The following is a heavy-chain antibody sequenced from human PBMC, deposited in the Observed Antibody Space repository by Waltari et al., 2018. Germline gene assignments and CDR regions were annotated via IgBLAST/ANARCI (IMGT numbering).Heavy chain of an antibody. CDR1: GFTFSSYS. V-gene: IGHV3-21*01. D-gene: IGHD6-19*01. CDR3: AKEIYRIGRPCFDY. J-gene: IGHJ4*02. Sequence: EEQLVESGGGLVKPGGSLRLSCAASGFTFSSYSRNGVRQAPGKWLEWVSSIRSSSSHTYYADSVKGRFTISRDDAKNSLYLQMNSLRAEDTAVYYCAKEIYRIGRPCFDYWGQGVRVTVSS. CDR2: IRSSSSHT.